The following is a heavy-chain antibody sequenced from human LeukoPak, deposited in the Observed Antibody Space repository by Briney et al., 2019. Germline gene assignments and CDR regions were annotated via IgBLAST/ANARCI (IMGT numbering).Heavy chain of an antibody. D-gene: IGHD1-7*01. CDR2: IYNNGNT. Sequence: SETLSLTCIVSGGSVSSGNFYWNWIRQPPGEGLEWIGYIYNNGNTNYNPSLKTRVTISADSSKNQFSLTVRSVTAADTAFYYCARGRNTIWNSQSHWGQGSLVTVSS. V-gene: IGHV4-61*01. CDR3: ARGRNTIWNSQSH. J-gene: IGHJ4*02. CDR1: GGSVSSGNFY.